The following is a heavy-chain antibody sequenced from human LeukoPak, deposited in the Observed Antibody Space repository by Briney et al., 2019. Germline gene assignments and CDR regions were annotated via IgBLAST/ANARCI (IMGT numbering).Heavy chain of an antibody. J-gene: IGHJ4*02. V-gene: IGHV3-43*02. Sequence: GGSLRLSCAASGFTFHDYAMHWVRQAPGKGLGWVSLISGDGGSTYYADSVKGRFTISRDNSKNSLYLQMNSLGTEDTALYYCTKDKVQYCTNGVCYSPGDYWGQGTLVTVSS. CDR2: ISGDGGST. CDR3: TKDKVQYCTNGVCYSPGDY. D-gene: IGHD2-8*01. CDR1: GFTFHDYA.